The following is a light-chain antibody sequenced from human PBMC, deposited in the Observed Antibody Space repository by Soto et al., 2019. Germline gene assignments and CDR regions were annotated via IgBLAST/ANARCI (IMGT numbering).Light chain of an antibody. CDR3: QQRSNWLIT. CDR2: DAS. J-gene: IGKJ5*01. V-gene: IGKV3-11*01. Sequence: DIVMTQSPATLSVPPGERATLSCRASQSVSSYLAWYQQKPGQAPRLLIYDASNRATGIPARFSGSGSGTDFTLTISSLEPEDFAVYYCQQRSNWLITFGQGTRLEI. CDR1: QSVSSY.